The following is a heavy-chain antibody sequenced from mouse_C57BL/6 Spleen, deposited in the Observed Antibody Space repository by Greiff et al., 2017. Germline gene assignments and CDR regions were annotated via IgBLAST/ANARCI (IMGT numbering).Heavy chain of an antibody. V-gene: IGHV14-2*01. Sequence: EVQLQESGAELVKPGASVKLSCTASGFNINGYCMHWVKQRTEQGLEWIGRIDPEDGETKYAPKFQGKATITADKSSNTAYLQLSSLTTEDTAVYYGAMHIYYGNCEGSFDVWGTGTTVTVAS. CDR3: AMHIYYGNCEGSFDV. CDR2: IDPEDGET. D-gene: IGHD2-1*01. CDR1: GFNINGYC. J-gene: IGHJ1*03.